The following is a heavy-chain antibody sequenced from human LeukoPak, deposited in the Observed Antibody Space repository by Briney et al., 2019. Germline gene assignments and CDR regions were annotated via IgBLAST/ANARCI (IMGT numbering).Heavy chain of an antibody. CDR2: ISAYNGNT. V-gene: IGHV1-18*01. CDR1: GYTFTSYG. Sequence: ASVKVSCKASGYTFTSYGISWVRQAPGQGLEWMGWISAYNGNTNYAQELQGRVTMTTDTSTSTAYMELRSLRSDDTAVYYCARVSIRVGATTTYYFDYWGQGTLVTVSS. J-gene: IGHJ4*02. D-gene: IGHD1-26*01. CDR3: ARVSIRVGATTTYYFDY.